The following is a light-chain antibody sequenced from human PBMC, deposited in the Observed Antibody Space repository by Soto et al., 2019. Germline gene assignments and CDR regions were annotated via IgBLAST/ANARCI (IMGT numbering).Light chain of an antibody. V-gene: IGKV1-5*01. Sequence: DIPMTQSPSTLSASVGDRVTITCRASQSISSWLAWYHQKPWKAPKLLIYDASSLESGVPSWFSGSGSGTEFTLTSGSLQPDECATYSCPHYNSYPFTLGQGTKLEMK. J-gene: IGKJ2*01. CDR3: PHYNSYPFT. CDR1: QSISSW. CDR2: DAS.